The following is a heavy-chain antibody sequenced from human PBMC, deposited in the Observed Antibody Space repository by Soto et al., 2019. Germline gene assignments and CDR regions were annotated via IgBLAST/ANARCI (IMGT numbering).Heavy chain of an antibody. V-gene: IGHV3-23*01. CDR2: ISGSGGST. D-gene: IGHD6-19*01. J-gene: IGHJ5*02. Sequence: PGGSLRLSCAASGFTFSSYAMSWVRQAPGKGLEWVSAISGSGGSTYYADSVKGRFTISRDNSKNTLYLQMNSLRAEDTAVYYCAKDLESGWCRPNWFDPWGQGTLVTVSS. CDR1: GFTFSSYA. CDR3: AKDLESGWCRPNWFDP.